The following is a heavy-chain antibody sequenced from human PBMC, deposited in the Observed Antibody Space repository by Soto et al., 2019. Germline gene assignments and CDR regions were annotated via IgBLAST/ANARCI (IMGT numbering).Heavy chain of an antibody. CDR1: GGSISSGGYY. J-gene: IGHJ4*02. D-gene: IGHD3-10*01. CDR3: ARGVTMVRGVIHTPYFDY. CDR2: IYYSGST. Sequence: QVQLQESGPGLVKPSQPLSLTCTVSGGSISSGGYYWSWIRQHPGKGLEWIGYIYYSGSTYYNPSLKSPVTISVDTSKNQFPLKLSSVTAADTAVYSCARGVTMVRGVIHTPYFDYWGQGTLVTVSS. V-gene: IGHV4-31*01.